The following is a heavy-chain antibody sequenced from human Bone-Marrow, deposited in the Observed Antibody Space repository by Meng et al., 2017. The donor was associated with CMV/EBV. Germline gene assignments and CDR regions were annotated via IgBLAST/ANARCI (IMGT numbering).Heavy chain of an antibody. V-gene: IGHV3-21*01. CDR3: ARPGSV. J-gene: IGHJ4*02. Sequence: GESLKISCAASGFTFSDHGMNWVRQAPGKGLEWVSSISSSSSYIYYADSVKGRFTISRDNAKNSLYLQMNSLRAEDTAVYYCARPGSVWGQGTLVTVSS. CDR1: GFTFSDHG. CDR2: ISSSSSYI. D-gene: IGHD1-26*01.